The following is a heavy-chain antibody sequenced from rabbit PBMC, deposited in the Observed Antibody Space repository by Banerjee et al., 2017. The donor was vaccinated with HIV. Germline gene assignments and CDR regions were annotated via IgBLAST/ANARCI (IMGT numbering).Heavy chain of an antibody. V-gene: IGHV1S45*01. J-gene: IGHJ4*01. CDR2: INTGSGST. CDR1: GFDFSTNT. CDR3: ARDLTGVTGWNFGL. Sequence: QEHLEESGGDLVKPGASLTLTCTASGFDFSTNTMCWVRQAPGKGLEWIGCINTGSGSTYYASWAKGPFTISKTSWTTVTLQMTSLTAADTATYFCARDLTGVTGWNFGLWGQGTLVTVS. D-gene: IGHD7-1*01.